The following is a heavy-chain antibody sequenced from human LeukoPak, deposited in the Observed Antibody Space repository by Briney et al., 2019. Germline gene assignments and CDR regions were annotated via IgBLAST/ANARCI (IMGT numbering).Heavy chain of an antibody. CDR2: IYGGDAT. Sequence: GGSLRLSCAVSGFTVSSGCMSWVRHAPGKGLEWVSFIYGGDATYYADSVKGRLTISRDNSKNTLYLQMNSLRAEDTAVYYCARDGGSGTVGGAGADYYYGMDVWGQGTTVSVSS. CDR3: ARDGGSGTVGGAGADYYYGMDV. V-gene: IGHV3-53*01. D-gene: IGHD1-26*01. J-gene: IGHJ6*02. CDR1: GFTVSSGC.